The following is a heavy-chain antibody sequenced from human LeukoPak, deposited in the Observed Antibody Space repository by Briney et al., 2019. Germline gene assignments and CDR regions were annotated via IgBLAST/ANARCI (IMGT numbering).Heavy chain of an antibody. D-gene: IGHD6-13*01. CDR1: GGSFSGYY. J-gene: IGHJ4*02. CDR3: ARGSFGSSSRDFDY. V-gene: IGHV4-34*01. CDR2: INHSGST. Sequence: SETLSLTCAVYGGSFSGYYWSWIRQPPGKGLEWIGEINHSGSTNYNPSLKSRVTISVDTSENQFSLKLSSVTAADTAVYYCARGSFGSSSRDFDYWGQGTLVTVSS.